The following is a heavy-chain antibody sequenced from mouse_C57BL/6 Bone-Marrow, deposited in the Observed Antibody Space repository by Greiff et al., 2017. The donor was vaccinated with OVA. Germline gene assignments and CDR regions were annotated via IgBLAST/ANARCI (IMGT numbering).Heavy chain of an antibody. CDR3: ARYGYGSSWGWFAY. CDR1: GFTFTDYY. V-gene: IGHV7-3*01. J-gene: IGHJ3*01. CDR2: IRNKANGYTT. D-gene: IGHD1-1*01. Sequence: EVKLVESGGGLVQPGGSLSLSCAASGFTFTDYYMSWVRPPPGKALEWLGFIRNKANGYTTEYSASVKGRFTISRDNSQSILYLQMNALRAEDSATYYCARYGYGSSWGWFAYWGQGTLVTVSA.